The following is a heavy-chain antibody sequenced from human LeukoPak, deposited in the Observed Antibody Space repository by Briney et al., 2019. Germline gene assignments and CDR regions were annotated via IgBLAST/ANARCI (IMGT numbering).Heavy chain of an antibody. J-gene: IGHJ4*02. CDR2: IIPIFGTA. CDR3: ARGVTTELGLDY. Sequence: SVKVSCKASGGTFSSYAISWVRQAPGQGLEWMGGIIPIFGTANYAQKFQGRVTITADESTSAAYMELSSLRSEDTAVYYCARGVTTELGLDYWGQGTLVTVSS. CDR1: GGTFSSYA. D-gene: IGHD4-17*01. V-gene: IGHV1-69*13.